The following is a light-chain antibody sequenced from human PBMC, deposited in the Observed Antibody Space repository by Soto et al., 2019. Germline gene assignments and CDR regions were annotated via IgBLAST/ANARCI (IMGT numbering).Light chain of an antibody. J-gene: IGKJ1*01. CDR2: AAS. V-gene: IGKV1-5*01. CDR1: QSISSW. Sequence: STMTQSPSTLSASVGDRVSIHCRAGQSISSWLAWYQQKPGEAPKFLIYAASNLQSGVPSRFSGGGSGTHFTLTISSLQPDDFATYYCLQYYNFSWTFGQGTKVDFK. CDR3: LQYYNFSWT.